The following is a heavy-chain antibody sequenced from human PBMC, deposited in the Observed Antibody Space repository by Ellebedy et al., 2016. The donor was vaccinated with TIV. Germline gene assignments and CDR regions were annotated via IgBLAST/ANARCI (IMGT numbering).Heavy chain of an antibody. D-gene: IGHD1-1*01. CDR3: ARHHTVERGAIDY. V-gene: IGHV4-39*01. CDR2: IYYSGST. CDR1: GGSISSPSYY. J-gene: IGHJ4*02. Sequence: MPSETLSLTCTVSGGSISSPSYYWGWIRQPTGKGLEWIGSIYYSGSTYYYPSLKSRVTMSIDTSKNQFSLKLSSVTAADTAVYYCARHHTVERGAIDYWGQGTLVTVSS.